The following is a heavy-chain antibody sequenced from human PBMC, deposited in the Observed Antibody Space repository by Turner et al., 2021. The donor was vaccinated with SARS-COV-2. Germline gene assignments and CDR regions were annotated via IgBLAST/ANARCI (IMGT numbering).Heavy chain of an antibody. D-gene: IGHD4-4*01. J-gene: IGHJ4*02. Sequence: QVQLVESGGGVVQHGRSLRLSCAASGFTFSSYGMHWVRQAPGKGLEWVAVISYDGSNKYYADSVKGRFTISRDNSKNTLYLQMNSLRAEDTAVYYCAKQLGLYSNPMYYFDYWGQGTLVTVSS. CDR3: AKQLGLYSNPMYYFDY. V-gene: IGHV3-30*18. CDR2: ISYDGSNK. CDR1: GFTFSSYG.